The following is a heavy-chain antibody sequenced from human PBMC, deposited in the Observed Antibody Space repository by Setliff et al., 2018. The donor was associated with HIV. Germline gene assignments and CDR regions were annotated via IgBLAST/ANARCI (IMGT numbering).Heavy chain of an antibody. Sequence: SVKVSCKASGGTFSRYAINWVRQAPGQRLEWMGGIIPIFAKANYAQRFQGRVTITADGSMSTAYMEVSSLRSEDTAVYYCARGSGDYYDGSGRPAPWDYWGQGTLVTVSS. V-gene: IGHV1-69*13. D-gene: IGHD3-22*01. CDR2: IIPIFAKA. J-gene: IGHJ4*02. CDR3: ARGSGDYYDGSGRPAPWDY. CDR1: GGTFSRYA.